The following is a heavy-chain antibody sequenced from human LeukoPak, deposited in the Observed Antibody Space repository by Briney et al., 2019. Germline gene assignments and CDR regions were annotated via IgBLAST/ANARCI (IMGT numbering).Heavy chain of an antibody. CDR2: IVVGSGNT. CDR3: AAWSLDSSGYSDC. D-gene: IGHD3-22*01. CDR1: GFTFTSSA. J-gene: IGHJ4*02. V-gene: IGHV1-58*02. Sequence: GASVKVSCMASGFTFTSSAMQWVRQARGQRLEWIGWIVVGSGNTNYAQKFQERVTITRDLSTSTAYMELSSLRSEDTAVYYCAAWSLDSSGYSDCWGQGTLVTVSS.